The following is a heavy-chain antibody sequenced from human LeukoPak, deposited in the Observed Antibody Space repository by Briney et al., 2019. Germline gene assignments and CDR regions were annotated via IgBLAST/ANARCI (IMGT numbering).Heavy chain of an antibody. J-gene: IGHJ4*02. CDR3: ARSGAAAAGTADY. CDR2: IYYSGST. D-gene: IGHD6-13*01. V-gene: IGHV4-31*03. Sequence: SQTLSLTCTVSGGSISSGGYYWSWIRQHPGKGLEWIGYIYYSGSTYYNPSLKSRVTISVDTSKNQFSLKLSSVTAADTAVYYCARSGAAAAGTADYWGQGTLVTVSS. CDR1: GGSISSGGYY.